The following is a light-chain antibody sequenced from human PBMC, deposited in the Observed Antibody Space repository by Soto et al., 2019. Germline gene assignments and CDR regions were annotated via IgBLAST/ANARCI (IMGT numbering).Light chain of an antibody. CDR1: SSDVGGYNY. Sequence: QSALTQPPSVSGSPGQSITISCTGTSSDVGGYNYVSWYQQQSGKAPKLMMHEVSNRPSGVSNRFSGSKSGNTASLTISGLQAEDEADYYCSSYTSSRAYVFGIGTKLTVL. CDR2: EVS. V-gene: IGLV2-14*01. J-gene: IGLJ1*01. CDR3: SSYTSSRAYV.